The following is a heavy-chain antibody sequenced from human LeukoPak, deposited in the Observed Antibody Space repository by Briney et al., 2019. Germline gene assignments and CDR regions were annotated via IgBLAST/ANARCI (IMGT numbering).Heavy chain of an antibody. D-gene: IGHD2-2*01. Sequence: GESLKISCKGSGYSFTSYWIGWVRRMPGKGLEWMGIIYPGDSDTRYSPSFQGQVTISADKSIATAYLQWSSLKASDTAMYYCARRSCSSTGCTRPFDYWGQGTLVTVSS. CDR2: IYPGDSDT. V-gene: IGHV5-51*01. J-gene: IGHJ4*02. CDR3: ARRSCSSTGCTRPFDY. CDR1: GYSFTSYW.